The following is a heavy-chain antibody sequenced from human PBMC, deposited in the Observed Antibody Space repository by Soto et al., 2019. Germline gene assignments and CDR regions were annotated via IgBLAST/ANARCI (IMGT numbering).Heavy chain of an antibody. CDR3: ARHSPLYSSGWSLYYYGMDV. Sequence: EVQLVQSGAEVKKPGESLKISCKGSGYSFTSYWIGWVRQMPGKGLEWMGIIYPGDSDTRYSPSFQGQVTISADKSISTAYLQWSSLKASDTAMYYCARHSPLYSSGWSLYYYGMDVWGQGTTVTVSS. CDR2: IYPGDSDT. CDR1: GYSFTSYW. D-gene: IGHD6-19*01. V-gene: IGHV5-51*01. J-gene: IGHJ6*02.